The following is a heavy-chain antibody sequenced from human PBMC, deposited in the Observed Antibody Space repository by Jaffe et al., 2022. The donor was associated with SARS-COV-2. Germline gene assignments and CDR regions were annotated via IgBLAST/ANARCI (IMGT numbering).Heavy chain of an antibody. J-gene: IGHJ3*02. CDR1: GDSISSSL. CDR3: ARDKYCSVSSCQTYNPFDI. CDR2: IYNSGST. V-gene: IGHV4-59*01. D-gene: IGHD2-15*01. Sequence: QVQLQESGPGLVKPSETLSLTCTVSGDSISSSLWSWIRKPPRKGLEWIGYIYNSGSTKYNPSLEGRVTISLDTSKNQFSLRLTSVTAADTAMYFCARDKYCSVSSCQTYNPFDIWGQGIMVTVSS.